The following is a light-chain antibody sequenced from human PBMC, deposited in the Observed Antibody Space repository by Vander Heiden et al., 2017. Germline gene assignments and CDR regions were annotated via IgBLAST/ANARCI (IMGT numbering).Light chain of an antibody. CDR1: SLRGYY. CDR2: EKK. J-gene: IGLJ2*01. Sequence: SSELTQDPAVSVALGQTVKITCQGDSLRGYYASWYQQRPGQAPRLLIYEKKNRPSGIPDRFSASSSGDTFSLTVSGAQAEDEADYYCMSRDSSGKHVVIGGGTKVTVL. V-gene: IGLV3-19*01. CDR3: MSRDSSGKHVV.